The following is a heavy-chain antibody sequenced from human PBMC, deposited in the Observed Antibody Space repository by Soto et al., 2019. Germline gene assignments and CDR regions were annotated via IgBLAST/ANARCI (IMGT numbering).Heavy chain of an antibody. Sequence: EVQLVESGGGLVQTGGSLRLSCAVSGFTFSNYAMSWVRQAPGKGLEWVSGISGSGDSTNYGDSGKGRFTISRDNAKNTLYLQMNSLRAEDTAVYYFSRRLYCSSSSCYAVDYWGQGTLVTVSS. CDR3: SRRLYCSSSSCYAVDY. CDR1: GFTFSNYA. D-gene: IGHD2-2*01. CDR2: ISGSGDST. J-gene: IGHJ4*02. V-gene: IGHV3-23*04.